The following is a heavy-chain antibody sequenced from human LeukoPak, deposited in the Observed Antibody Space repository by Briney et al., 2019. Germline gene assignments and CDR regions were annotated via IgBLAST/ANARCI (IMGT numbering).Heavy chain of an antibody. Sequence: SETLSLTCTVSGGSISSGGYYWSWIRQHPGKGLEWIGYIYYSGSTYYNPSLKSRVTISVDTSKTQFSLKLSSVTAADTAVYYCARDGYYDILTGYYLHCFDPWGQGTLVTVSS. D-gene: IGHD3-9*01. V-gene: IGHV4-31*03. CDR3: ARDGYYDILTGYYLHCFDP. CDR1: GGSISSGGYY. CDR2: IYYSGST. J-gene: IGHJ5*02.